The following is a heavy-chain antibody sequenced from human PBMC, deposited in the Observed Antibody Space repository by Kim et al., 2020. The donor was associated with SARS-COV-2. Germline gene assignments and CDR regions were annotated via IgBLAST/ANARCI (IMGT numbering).Heavy chain of an antibody. D-gene: IGHD1-26*01. V-gene: IGHV3-23*01. CDR1: GFTFSSYA. Sequence: GGSLRLSCAASGFTFSSYAMSWVRQAPGKGLEWVSAISGSGGSTYYADSVKGRFAISRDNSKNTLYLQMNSLRAEDTAVYYCAKDLRTLGSFDRSAFDIWGQGTMVTVSS. CDR2: ISGSGGST. J-gene: IGHJ3*02. CDR3: AKDLRTLGSFDRSAFDI.